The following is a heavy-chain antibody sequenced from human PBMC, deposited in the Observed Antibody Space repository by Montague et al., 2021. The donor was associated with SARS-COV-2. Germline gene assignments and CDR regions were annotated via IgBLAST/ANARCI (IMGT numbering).Heavy chain of an antibody. CDR2: IYYSGST. V-gene: IGHV4-39*01. CDR3: ARQGDQLLLEYWFDP. Sequence: SETLSLTCTVSGGSISSSSYYWGWIRQPPGKGLEWIGSIYYSGSTYYNPSLKSRVTISVDTSKNQFSLKLSSVTAADTAVYYCARQGDQLLLEYWFDPWGRETLVTVSS. D-gene: IGHD2-2*01. CDR1: GGSISSSSYY. J-gene: IGHJ5*02.